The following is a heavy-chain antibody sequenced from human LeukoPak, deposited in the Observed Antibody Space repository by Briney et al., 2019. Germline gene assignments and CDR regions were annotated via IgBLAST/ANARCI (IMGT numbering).Heavy chain of an antibody. CDR2: INPNSGGT. Sequence: VASVKVSCKASGYTFTGYYMHWVRQAPGQGLEWMGWINPNSGGTNYAQKFQGRVTMTRDTSISTAYMELSRLRSDDTAVYYCARGTLYSSSSTIDYWGQGTLVTVSS. CDR1: GYTFTGYY. V-gene: IGHV1-2*02. CDR3: ARGTLYSSSSTIDY. D-gene: IGHD6-6*01. J-gene: IGHJ4*02.